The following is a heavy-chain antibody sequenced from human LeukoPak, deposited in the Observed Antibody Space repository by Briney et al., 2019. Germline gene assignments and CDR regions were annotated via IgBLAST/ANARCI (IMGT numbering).Heavy chain of an antibody. Sequence: GGSLRLSCAASGFTFDDYAMHWVRQAPGKGLEWVSGISWNSGSIGYADSVKGRFTISRDNAKNSLYLQMNSLRAEDTALYYCAKDVWNYGRAFDIWGQGTMVTVSS. D-gene: IGHD1-7*01. CDR1: GFTFDDYA. CDR2: ISWNSGSI. V-gene: IGHV3-9*01. J-gene: IGHJ3*02. CDR3: AKDVWNYGRAFDI.